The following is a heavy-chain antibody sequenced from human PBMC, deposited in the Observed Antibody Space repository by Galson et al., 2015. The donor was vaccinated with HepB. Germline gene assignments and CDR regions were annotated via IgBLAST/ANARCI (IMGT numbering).Heavy chain of an antibody. V-gene: IGHV1-3*01. CDR1: GYTFTSYA. Sequence: QSGAEVKKPGESLKISCKASGYTFTSYAMHWVRQAPGQRLEWMGRINAGNGNTKYSQKFQGRVTITRDTSASTAYMELSSLGSEDTAVYYCAREYLRGSPTSFDYWGQGTLVTVSS. CDR3: AREYLRGSPTSFDY. D-gene: IGHD3-10*01. CDR2: INAGNGNT. J-gene: IGHJ4*02.